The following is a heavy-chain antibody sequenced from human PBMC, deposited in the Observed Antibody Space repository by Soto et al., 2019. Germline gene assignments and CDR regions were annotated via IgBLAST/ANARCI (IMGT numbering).Heavy chain of an antibody. CDR3: ARDRSVVNFHHCDVKAV. CDR1: GGSISSYY. D-gene: IGHD2-15*01. Sequence: PSETLSLTCTVSGGSISSYYWSWIRQPPGKGLEWIGYIYYSGSTNYNPSLKSRVTISVDTSKNQFSLKLSSVTAADTAVYYCARDRSVVNFHHCDVKAVCGQGSTVIGSS. CDR2: IYYSGST. V-gene: IGHV4-59*01. J-gene: IGHJ6*02.